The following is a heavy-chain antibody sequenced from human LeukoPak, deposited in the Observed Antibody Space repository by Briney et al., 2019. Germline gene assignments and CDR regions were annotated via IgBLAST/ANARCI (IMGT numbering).Heavy chain of an antibody. D-gene: IGHD6-13*01. J-gene: IGHJ4*02. CDR1: GFTFSSYA. CDR3: AKRGIAAAASFDY. V-gene: IGHV3-23*01. Sequence: GGSLRLSCAASGFTFSSYATSWVRQAPGKGLEWVSAISGSGGSTYYADSVKGRFTISRDNSKNTLYLQMNSLRADDTAVYYCAKRGIAAAASFDYWGQGTLVSVSS. CDR2: ISGSGGST.